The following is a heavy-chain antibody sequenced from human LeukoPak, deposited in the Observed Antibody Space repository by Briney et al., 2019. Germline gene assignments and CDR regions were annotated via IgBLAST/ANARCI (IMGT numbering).Heavy chain of an antibody. Sequence: GGSLRLSCAASGFTFSNYWMQWVRQAPGKGLVWVSRINGDASSISYADSVKGRFTISRDNAKNTLYLQMNSLRAEDTAVYYCARVAHPTYSSGWYFDYWGQGTLVTVSS. J-gene: IGHJ4*02. CDR3: ARVAHPTYSSGWYFDY. CDR1: GFTFSNYW. CDR2: INGDASSI. D-gene: IGHD6-19*01. V-gene: IGHV3-74*01.